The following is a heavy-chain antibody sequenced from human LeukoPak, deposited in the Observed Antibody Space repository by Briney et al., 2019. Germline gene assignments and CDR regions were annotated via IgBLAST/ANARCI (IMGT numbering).Heavy chain of an antibody. D-gene: IGHD6-6*01. Sequence: ASVKVSCKASGYTFTSYEINWVRQATGPPREWMGWINPNSGNTGYAQKFQGRVTMTRNTSISTAYMELRSLRSEDTAVYYCARGRIPARPPFAFRTSIYYMDVWGKGTTVTVSS. J-gene: IGHJ6*03. CDR1: GYTFTSYE. CDR3: ARGRIPARPPFAFRTSIYYMDV. V-gene: IGHV1-8*01. CDR2: INPNSGNT.